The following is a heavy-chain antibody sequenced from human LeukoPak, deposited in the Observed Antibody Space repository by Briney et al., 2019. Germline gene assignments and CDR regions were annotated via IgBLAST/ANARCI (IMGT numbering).Heavy chain of an antibody. Sequence: GGSLRLSCAASGFTFSNYAMHWVRQAPGKGLEWVAVISYDGSDKYYADSVKGRFTISRDNSKNTLYLQMNSLRPEDTAVYYCARDWGRRYSSGWYGDFDYWGQGTLVTVSS. CDR2: ISYDGSDK. CDR3: ARDWGRRYSSGWYGDFDY. D-gene: IGHD6-19*01. CDR1: GFTFSNYA. J-gene: IGHJ4*02. V-gene: IGHV3-30-3*01.